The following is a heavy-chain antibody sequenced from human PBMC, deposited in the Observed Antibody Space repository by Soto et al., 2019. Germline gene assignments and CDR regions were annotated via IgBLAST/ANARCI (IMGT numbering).Heavy chain of an antibody. CDR2: IYYSGST. D-gene: IGHD3-22*01. V-gene: IGHV4-61*01. J-gene: IGHJ4*02. CDR1: GGSVRSGSYY. Sequence: SETLSLTCTFSGGSVRSGSYYLSWIRQPPGKGLEWIGYIYYSGSTNYNPSLKSRVTISVDTSKNQFSLKLSSVTAADTAVYYCARVLRYYYDSSGYYPDYWGQGTLVTVSS. CDR3: ARVLRYYYDSSGYYPDY.